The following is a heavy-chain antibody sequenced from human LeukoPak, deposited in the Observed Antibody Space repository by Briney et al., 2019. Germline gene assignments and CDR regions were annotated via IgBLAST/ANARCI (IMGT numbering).Heavy chain of an antibody. J-gene: IGHJ2*01. CDR2: IYHGGTT. CDR3: TREKLSAGTHFEH. V-gene: IGHV4-59*01. D-gene: IGHD6-13*01. Sequence: PSETLSLNCAVSGGSLSSFYWSWIRQPPGKGLEWIGYIYHGGTTMYNPSLKSRVTVSVDTSKNQFSLRLTSVTAADTAIYYCTREKLSAGTHFEHWGGGLLVSVSS. CDR1: GGSLSSFY.